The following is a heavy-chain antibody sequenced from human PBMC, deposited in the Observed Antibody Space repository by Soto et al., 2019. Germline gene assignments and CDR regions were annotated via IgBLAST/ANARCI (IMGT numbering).Heavy chain of an antibody. J-gene: IGHJ4*02. CDR1: GFTFSSYA. CDR3: AKDRDADDVGAPIDY. V-gene: IGHV3-23*01. CDR2: ISGSGGST. Sequence: PGGSLRLSCAASGFTFSSYAMSWVRQAPGKGLEWVSAISGSGGSTYYADSVKGRFTISRDNSKNTLYLQMSSLRAEDTAVYYCAKDRDADDVGAPIDYWGQGTLVTVSS. D-gene: IGHD3-10*01.